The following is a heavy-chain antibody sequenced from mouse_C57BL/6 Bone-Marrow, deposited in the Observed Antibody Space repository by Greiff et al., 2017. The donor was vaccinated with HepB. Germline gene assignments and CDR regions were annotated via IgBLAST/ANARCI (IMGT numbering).Heavy chain of an antibody. CDR1: GYTFTSYW. Sequence: QVQLQQSGAELVKPGASVKMSCKASGYTFTSYWITWVKQRPGQGLEWIGDIYPGSGSTNYNEKFKSKATLTVDTSSSTAYMQLSSLTSEDSAVYYCSTIYYDYEGFAYWGQGTLVTVSA. J-gene: IGHJ3*01. CDR3: STIYYDYEGFAY. D-gene: IGHD2-4*01. V-gene: IGHV1-55*01. CDR2: IYPGSGST.